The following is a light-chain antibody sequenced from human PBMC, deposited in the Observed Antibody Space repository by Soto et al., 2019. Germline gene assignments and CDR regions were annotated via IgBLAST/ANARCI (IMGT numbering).Light chain of an antibody. Sequence: DIQMTQSPSSVSPSVGDRVTITCRASQVISKYLAWYQQKPGKAPRLLIYDASSLESGVPSRFSGSGSGTDFTLTISSLQPEDFATYYCQQANSFPVPFGQGTRLEIK. CDR1: QVISKY. V-gene: IGKV1-12*01. CDR2: DAS. J-gene: IGKJ5*01. CDR3: QQANSFPVP.